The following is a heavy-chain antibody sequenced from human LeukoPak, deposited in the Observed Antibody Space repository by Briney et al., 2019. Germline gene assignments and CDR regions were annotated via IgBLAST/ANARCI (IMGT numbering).Heavy chain of an antibody. CDR3: AVSGWYDWFDP. CDR2: IYYSGST. J-gene: IGHJ5*02. V-gene: IGHV4-59*11. Sequence: SETLSLTRTVSGGSISSHYWSWIRQPPGKGLEWIGYIYYSGSTNYNPSLKSRVTISVDTSKNQFSLKLSSVTAADTAVYYCAVSGWYDWFDPWGQGTLVTVSS. CDR1: GGSISSHY. D-gene: IGHD6-19*01.